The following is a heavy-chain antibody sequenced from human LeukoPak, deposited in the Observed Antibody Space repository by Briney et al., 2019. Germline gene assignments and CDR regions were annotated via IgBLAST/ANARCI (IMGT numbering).Heavy chain of an antibody. CDR2: IYYSGST. D-gene: IGHD3-10*01. V-gene: IGHV4-39*01. CDR3: ARQTKVRMVPYYFDY. J-gene: IGHJ4*02. Sequence: TETLSLTCTVSGGSISSSSYYWGWIRQPPGKGLEWIGSIYYSGSTYYNPSLKSRVTISVDTSKNQFSLKLSSVTAADTAVYYCARQTKVRMVPYYFDYWGQGTLVIVSS. CDR1: GGSISSSSYY.